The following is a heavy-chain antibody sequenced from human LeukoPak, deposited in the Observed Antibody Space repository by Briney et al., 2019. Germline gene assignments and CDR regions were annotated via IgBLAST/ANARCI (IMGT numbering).Heavy chain of an antibody. Sequence: GGSLRLSCAASGFTFSDSGMHWVRQPPGKGLEWVASIRYDGTNKDYADSVKGRFSISRDNSKNTLYLQMDSLRAEDTALYYCAKEGNWYSLDNWGQGTPVTVSS. D-gene: IGHD2-21*02. CDR1: GFTFSDSG. V-gene: IGHV3-30*02. CDR2: IRYDGTNK. CDR3: AKEGNWYSLDN. J-gene: IGHJ4*02.